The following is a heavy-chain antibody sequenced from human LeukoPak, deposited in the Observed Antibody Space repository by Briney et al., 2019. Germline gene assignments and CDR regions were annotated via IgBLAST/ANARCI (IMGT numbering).Heavy chain of an antibody. CDR1: GGSISSYY. CDR3: ARMGDYGSGSYYTTYYFDY. V-gene: IGHV4-4*07. CDR2: IYTSGST. J-gene: IGHJ4*02. Sequence: PSETLSLTCTVSGGSISSYYWSWIRQPAGKGLEWIGRIYTSGSTNYNPSLKSRVTMSVDTSKNQFSLKLSSVTAADTAVYYCARMGDYGSGSYYTTYYFDYWGQGTLVTVSS. D-gene: IGHD3-10*01.